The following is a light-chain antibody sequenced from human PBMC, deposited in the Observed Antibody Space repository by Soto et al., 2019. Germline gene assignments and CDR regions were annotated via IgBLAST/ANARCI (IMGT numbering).Light chain of an antibody. CDR3: QQCGPSLRYT. CDR2: GTS. V-gene: IGKV3-20*01. CDR1: QAVTGNY. J-gene: IGKJ2*01. Sequence: EVVLTQSPDTLYLSPGETATLSCRASQAVTGNYLAWYQQKPGQAPRLLIYGTSNRATGIPDRFSGSGSGTDFTLTISRLEPDDFAVYYCQQCGPSLRYTFGQGTKLEIK.